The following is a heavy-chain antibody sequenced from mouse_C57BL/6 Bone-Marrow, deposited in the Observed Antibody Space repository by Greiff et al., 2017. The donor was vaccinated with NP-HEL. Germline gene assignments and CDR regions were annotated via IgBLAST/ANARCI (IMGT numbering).Heavy chain of an antibody. V-gene: IGHV12-3*01. Sequence: VQLKESGPGLVKPSQSLFLTCSITGFPITSGYYWIWIRQSPGKPLEWMGYITHSGETFYNPSLQSPISITRETSKNQFFLQLNSVTTEDTAMYYCAGDFYYGSSYVGWGQGTLVTVSA. J-gene: IGHJ3*02. CDR3: AGDFYYGSSYVG. CDR1: GFPITSGYY. D-gene: IGHD1-1*01. CDR2: ITHSGET.